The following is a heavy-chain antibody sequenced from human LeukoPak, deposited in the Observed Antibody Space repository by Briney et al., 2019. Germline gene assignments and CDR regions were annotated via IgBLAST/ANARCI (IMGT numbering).Heavy chain of an antibody. J-gene: IGHJ4*02. CDR2: IYSGGST. V-gene: IGHV3-53*01. CDR1: GFTVSSNY. Sequence: GGSLRLSCAASGFTVSSNYMSWVRQAPGKGLEWVSVIYSGGSTYYADSVRGRFTISRDNSKNPLYLQMNSLGAEDTAVYYCARVSYYDSSGYYFLSYVDYWGQGTLVTVSS. D-gene: IGHD3-22*01. CDR3: ARVSYYDSSGYYFLSYVDY.